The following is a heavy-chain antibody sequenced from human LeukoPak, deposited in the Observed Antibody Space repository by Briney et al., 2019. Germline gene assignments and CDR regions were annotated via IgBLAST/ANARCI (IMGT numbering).Heavy chain of an antibody. CDR1: GGSIRRRNYH. V-gene: IGHV4-39*01. CDR2: IHCRANT. CDR3: TRLPEGVPADY. D-gene: IGHD3-10*01. J-gene: IGHJ4*02. Sequence: SGTLALACTVPGGSIRRRNYHWGWIRPPPGKGLEWIASIHCRANTYYNPSLKSRVTISVDMSKNQFSLRLNSVTAADTSVYYCTRLPEGVPADYWGPGTLVTVSS.